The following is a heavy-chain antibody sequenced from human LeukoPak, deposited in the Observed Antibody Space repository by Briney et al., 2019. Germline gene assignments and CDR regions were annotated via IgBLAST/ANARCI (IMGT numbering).Heavy chain of an antibody. CDR1: GGSISSSSYY. Sequence: SETLSLTCTVSGGSISSSSYYWGWIRQPPGKGLEWIGSIYYGGSTHYNPSLKSRVTISVDTSKNQFSPKLSSVTAADTAVYYCASTGYSYAVNEIHAFDIWGQGTMVTVSS. CDR3: ASTGYSYAVNEIHAFDI. D-gene: IGHD5-18*01. CDR2: IYYGGST. J-gene: IGHJ3*02. V-gene: IGHV4-39*01.